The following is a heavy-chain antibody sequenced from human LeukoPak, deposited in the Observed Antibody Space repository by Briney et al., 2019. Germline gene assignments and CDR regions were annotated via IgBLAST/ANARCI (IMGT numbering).Heavy chain of an antibody. D-gene: IGHD1-14*01. J-gene: IGHJ6*03. CDR1: GGSISSSSYY. Sequence: SETLSLTCTVSGGSISSSSYYWGWIRQPPGKGLEWIGSIYYSGSTYYNPSLKSRATISVDTSKNQFSLKLSSVTAADTAVYYCASPGNHYHYMDVWGKGTTVTVSS. CDR2: IYYSGST. CDR3: ASPGNHYHYMDV. V-gene: IGHV4-39*07.